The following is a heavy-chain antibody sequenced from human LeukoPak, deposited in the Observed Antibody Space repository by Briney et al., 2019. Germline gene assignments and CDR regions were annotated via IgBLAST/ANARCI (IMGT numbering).Heavy chain of an antibody. CDR1: GYTFTDYY. CDR2: IHPNTVVT. CDR3: ARGTTDILGPVDY. Sequence: ASVKVSCKAPGYTFTDYYIHWVRQAPGQGLEWMGWIHPNTVVTNFDQKFQGRVTLTRDTSISTAYMELSRLRSDDTALYYCARGTTDILGPVDYWGQGTLVTVSS. D-gene: IGHD1-14*01. V-gene: IGHV1-2*02. J-gene: IGHJ4*02.